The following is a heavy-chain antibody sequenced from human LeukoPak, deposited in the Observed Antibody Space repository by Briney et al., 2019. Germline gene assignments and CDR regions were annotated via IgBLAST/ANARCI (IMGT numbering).Heavy chain of an antibody. CDR3: ANSGLVEYYFDY. J-gene: IGHJ4*02. Sequence: GSLRLSCAASGFTFSNYSMHWVRQTPGKGLEWVSYISSGSRTIYYADSVKGRFTISRDNSKNTLYLQMNSLRAEDTAVYYCANSGLVEYYFDYWGQGTLVTVSS. V-gene: IGHV3-48*01. CDR2: ISSGSRTI. CDR1: GFTFSNYS. D-gene: IGHD2-15*01.